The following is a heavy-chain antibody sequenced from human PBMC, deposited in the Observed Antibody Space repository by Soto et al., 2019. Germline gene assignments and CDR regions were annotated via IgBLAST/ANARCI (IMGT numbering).Heavy chain of an antibody. CDR2: ISSDNNYI. J-gene: IGHJ6*02. CDR3: AKRQSCPSISCSIPLTPLRRYNNRRYEDYYYYGLDV. Sequence: GGSLRLSCAASGFTFTTYTMNWVRQAPGKGLEWVSSISSDNNYIYYADSVRGLFTISRDNAKKSLYLQMYSLRAEATAVYCCAKRQSCPSISCSIPLTPLRRYNNRRYEDYYYYGLDVWGQGTTVTVSS. V-gene: IGHV3-21*01. D-gene: IGHD2-2*01. CDR1: GFTFTTYT.